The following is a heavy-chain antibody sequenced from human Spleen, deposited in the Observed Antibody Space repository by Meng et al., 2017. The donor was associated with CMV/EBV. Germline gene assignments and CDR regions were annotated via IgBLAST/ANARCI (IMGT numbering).Heavy chain of an antibody. J-gene: IGHJ4*02. CDR1: SEAISSGGYY. V-gene: IGHV4-31*03. Sequence: CTVASEAISSGGYYWTWVRQQPGKGLERIGYIYYSGSNYYNPSLKSRVTMSLDTSNNQFSLNLSSLTAADTAVYYCARASGSTVTFDYWGQGTLVTVSS. CDR3: ARASGSTVTFDY. CDR2: IYYSGSN. D-gene: IGHD4-17*01.